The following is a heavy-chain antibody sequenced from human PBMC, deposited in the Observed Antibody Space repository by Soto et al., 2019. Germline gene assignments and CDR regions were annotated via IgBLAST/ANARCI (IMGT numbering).Heavy chain of an antibody. D-gene: IGHD5-12*01. CDR3: ARGAPGRDGYNLDFQH. J-gene: IGHJ1*01. CDR2: ISSSGSFR. Sequence: LRLSCAASGFTFSTYAMNWVRQAPGKGLEWVSSISSSGSFRYYADSVKGRFTISRDNAKNSLYLQMNSLRAQDTAVYYCARGAPGRDGYNLDFQHWGQGTLVTVSS. CDR1: GFTFSTYA. V-gene: IGHV3-21*04.